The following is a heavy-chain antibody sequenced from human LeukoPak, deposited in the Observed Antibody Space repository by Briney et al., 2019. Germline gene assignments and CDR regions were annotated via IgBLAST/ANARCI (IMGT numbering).Heavy chain of an antibody. Sequence: GSLRLSCAASGFTFSSYAMRWVRQAPGKGLEWVSVIYSGGSTYYADSVKGRFTISRHNSKNTLYLQMNSLRAEDTAVYYCARVPDAFDIWGQGTMVTVSS. V-gene: IGHV3-53*04. CDR2: IYSGGST. CDR1: GFTFSSYA. CDR3: ARVPDAFDI. J-gene: IGHJ3*02.